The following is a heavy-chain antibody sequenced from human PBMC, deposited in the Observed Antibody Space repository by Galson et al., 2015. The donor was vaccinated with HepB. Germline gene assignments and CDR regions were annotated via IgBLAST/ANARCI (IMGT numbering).Heavy chain of an antibody. CDR2: ISAHGGNT. CDR3: ARDHRWYFDY. Sequence: SVKVSCKASGYTFTSNGISWVRQTPRQGLEWLGWISAHGGNTKYAQKYQGRITLTRDTSTSTAYVELRSLRSDDTAVYYCARDHRWYFDYWGQGSLVTVSS. CDR1: GYTFTSNG. J-gene: IGHJ4*02. V-gene: IGHV1-18*04. D-gene: IGHD2-15*01.